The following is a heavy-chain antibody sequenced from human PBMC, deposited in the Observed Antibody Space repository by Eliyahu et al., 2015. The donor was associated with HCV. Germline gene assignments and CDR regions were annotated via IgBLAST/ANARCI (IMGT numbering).Heavy chain of an antibody. Sequence: EVQLLESGGGLVQPGGSLRLSCAASGFTFSSYAMSWVRQAPGKGLEWVSAISGSGGSTYYADSVKGRFTISRDNSKNTLYLQMNSLRAEDTAVYYCAKPIIIQLCLPDAFDIWGQGTMVTVSS. CDR2: ISGSGGST. CDR1: GFTFSSYA. J-gene: IGHJ3*02. D-gene: IGHD5-18*01. CDR3: AKPIIIQLCLPDAFDI. V-gene: IGHV3-23*01.